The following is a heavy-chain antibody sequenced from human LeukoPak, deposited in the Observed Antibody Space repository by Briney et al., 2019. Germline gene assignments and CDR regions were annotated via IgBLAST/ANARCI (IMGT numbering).Heavy chain of an antibody. J-gene: IGHJ4*02. V-gene: IGHV3-23*01. CDR3: AKDRAQQLVLDF. Sequence: GRSLRLSCAASGFTFSSYAMSWVRQAPGKGLEWVSAIIGSGSSTYYADSVKGRFTISRDNSKNTLFLQMNSLRAEDTAVYYCAKDRAQQLVLDFWGQGTLVTVSS. D-gene: IGHD6-13*01. CDR1: GFTFSSYA. CDR2: IIGSGSST.